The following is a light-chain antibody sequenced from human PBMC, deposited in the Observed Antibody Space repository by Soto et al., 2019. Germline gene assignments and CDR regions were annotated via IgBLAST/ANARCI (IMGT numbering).Light chain of an antibody. CDR1: SSDVGGFNY. V-gene: IGLV2-14*01. CDR3: CSYTSSSTYV. Sequence: ALTQPASVSGSPGQSITISCTGTSSDVGGFNYVSWYQQHPGKAPKLMIYDVSNRPSGVSNRFSGSKSGNTASLTISGLQAEDEADYYCCSYTSSSTYVFGTGTRSPS. J-gene: IGLJ1*01. CDR2: DVS.